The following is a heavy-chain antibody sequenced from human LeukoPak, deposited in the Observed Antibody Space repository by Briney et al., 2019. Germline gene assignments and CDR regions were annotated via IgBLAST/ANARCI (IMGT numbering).Heavy chain of an antibody. V-gene: IGHV1-18*01. CDR2: ISAYNGNT. Sequence: VASVKVSCKASGYTFTNYGFTWVRQAPGQGLEWMGRISAYNGNTNYVQKLQGRVTMSTDTSTSTAYMELRSLRSDDTAVYYCARDFGGYSSGWYAGDWGQGTPVTVSS. CDR3: ARDFGGYSSGWYAGD. J-gene: IGHJ4*02. D-gene: IGHD6-19*01. CDR1: GYTFTNYG.